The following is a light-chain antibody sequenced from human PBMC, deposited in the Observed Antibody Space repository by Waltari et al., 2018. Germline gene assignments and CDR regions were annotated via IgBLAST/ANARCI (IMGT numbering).Light chain of an antibody. CDR2: EVS. V-gene: IGLV2-8*01. Sequence: QSALTQPPSPSGSPGQSVTISCTVTSRHIRSHNYVSWYQQYPGNAPKLMIYEVSQRPSGVPDRFSGSKSGNTASLTVSGLQAEDEAYYYCGSYAGTQKFFGGGTKLTVL. J-gene: IGLJ2*01. CDR1: SRHIRSHNY. CDR3: GSYAGTQKF.